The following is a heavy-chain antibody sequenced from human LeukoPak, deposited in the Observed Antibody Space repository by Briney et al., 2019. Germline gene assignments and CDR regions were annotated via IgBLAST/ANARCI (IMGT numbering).Heavy chain of an antibody. CDR2: IIPIFGTA. CDR3: AREREYSSSSHFDY. D-gene: IGHD6-6*01. Sequence: GASVKVSCKASGGTFSSYAISWVRQAPGQGLEWMGGIIPIFGTANYAQKFQGRVTITADESTSTAYMELSSLRSEDTAVYYCAREREYSSSSHFDYWGQGTPVTVSS. V-gene: IGHV1-69*13. CDR1: GGTFSSYA. J-gene: IGHJ4*02.